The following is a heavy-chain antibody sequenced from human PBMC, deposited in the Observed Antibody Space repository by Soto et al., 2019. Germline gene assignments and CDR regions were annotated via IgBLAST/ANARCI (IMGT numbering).Heavy chain of an antibody. V-gene: IGHV4-34*01. Sequence: ETLSLTCPVYGWSFSGYYCSRIRQPPGKGLEWNGEINHSGSTNYNPSPKSRVTISVDTSKNQFSLKLSPVTAADTAVYYCPRIRGIAAPHWGQANLVTVSS. CDR1: GWSFSGYY. J-gene: IGHJ4*02. D-gene: IGHD6-13*01. CDR2: INHSGST. CDR3: PRIRGIAAPH.